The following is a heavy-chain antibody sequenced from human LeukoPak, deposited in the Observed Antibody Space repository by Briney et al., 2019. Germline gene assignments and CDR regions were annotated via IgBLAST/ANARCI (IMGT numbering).Heavy chain of an antibody. CDR1: GGTFSSYT. V-gene: IGHV1-69*02. J-gene: IGHJ6*02. CDR2: IIPILGIA. Sequence: GASVKVSCKASGGTFSSYTVSWVRQAPGQGLEWMGRIIPILGIANYAQKFQGRVTITADKSTSTAYMELSSLRSEDTAVYYCARGPEPTADYYYGMDVWGQGTRSPSP. CDR3: ARGPEPTADYYYGMDV.